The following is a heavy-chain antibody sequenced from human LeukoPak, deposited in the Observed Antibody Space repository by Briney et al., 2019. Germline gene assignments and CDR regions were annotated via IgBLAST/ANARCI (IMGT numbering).Heavy chain of an antibody. CDR3: AARRVGRYYFDY. Sequence: PGRSLRLSCAASGFTFDDYAMPWFRQAPGKGLEWVSGISWNSGSIGYADSVKGRFTISRDNAKNSLYLQMNSLRAEDTALYYCAARRVGRYYFDYWGQGTLVTVSS. V-gene: IGHV3-9*01. CDR2: ISWNSGSI. J-gene: IGHJ4*02. D-gene: IGHD2-15*01. CDR1: GFTFDDYA.